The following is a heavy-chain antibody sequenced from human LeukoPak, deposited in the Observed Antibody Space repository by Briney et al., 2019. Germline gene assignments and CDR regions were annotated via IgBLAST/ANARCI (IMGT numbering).Heavy chain of an antibody. CDR1: GGSFSDYY. J-gene: IGHJ4*02. V-gene: IGHV4-34*01. CDR2: ITHSGST. Sequence: SETLSLTCGVYGGSFSDYYWSWIRQPPGKGLEWIGEITHSGSTNYNPSLKSRVTISPDTSKNQFSLKLSSVTAADTAVYYCATLRPHYDILTGTFDYWGQGTLVTVSS. D-gene: IGHD3-9*01. CDR3: ATLRPHYDILTGTFDY.